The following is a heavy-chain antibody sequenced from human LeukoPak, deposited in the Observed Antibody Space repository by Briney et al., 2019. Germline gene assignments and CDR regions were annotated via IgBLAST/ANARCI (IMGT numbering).Heavy chain of an antibody. J-gene: IGHJ4*02. CDR1: GFTFNSYW. Sequence: GGSLRLSCAASGFTFNSYWMSWVRQAPGKGLECVANIQQDGSEKYYVDSVKGRFTISRGNAKNSLYLQMNSLRDEDTAVYYCARDAYYYDSTGYYYYFDSWGQGTLVTVSS. V-gene: IGHV3-7*04. D-gene: IGHD3-22*01. CDR3: ARDAYYYDSTGYYYYFDS. CDR2: IQQDGSEK.